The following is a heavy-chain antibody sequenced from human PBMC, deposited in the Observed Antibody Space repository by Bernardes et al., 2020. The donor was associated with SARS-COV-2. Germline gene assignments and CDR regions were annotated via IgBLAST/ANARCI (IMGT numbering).Heavy chain of an antibody. D-gene: IGHD3-9*01. Sequence: GGSLRLSGAAAGFTFNNYGIHWVRQAPGKGLEWVADISYEGSNSNFADSVKGRFTVSRDSSKNMVFLQMESLRAEDTAVYYCARDVGGTDWRFGFDVWGPGTMVHVSS. CDR3: ARDVGGTDWRFGFDV. J-gene: IGHJ3*01. CDR1: GFTFNNYG. CDR2: ISYEGSNS. V-gene: IGHV3-30*03.